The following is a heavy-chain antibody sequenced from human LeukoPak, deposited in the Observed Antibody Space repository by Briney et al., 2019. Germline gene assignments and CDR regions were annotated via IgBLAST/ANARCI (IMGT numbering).Heavy chain of an antibody. CDR1: GFTFYEYA. CDR2: ISGDGATT. V-gene: IGHV3-43*02. Sequence: GGSLRLSCAASGFTFYEYAMYWVRQAPGKGLDWVSLISGDGATTSYADSVKGRFTVSRDNSENSLHLQMESLRAEDTAFYYCAKARRTGTHYSDFDYWGQGTLVTVSS. J-gene: IGHJ4*02. CDR3: AKARRTGTHYSDFDY. D-gene: IGHD3/OR15-3a*01.